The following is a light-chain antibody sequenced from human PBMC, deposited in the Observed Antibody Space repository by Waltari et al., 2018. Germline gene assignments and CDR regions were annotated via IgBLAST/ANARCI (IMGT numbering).Light chain of an antibody. Sequence: DIHMTQSPSSLSAPVGDRVTITRQASQDIKKSLNWFHQQPGKAPQVLIFDASNSQTGAPSRFGRSGSGTDFTFTISRLQPEDMGTYYCQQYHSVPLTFGGGTRVEIK. J-gene: IGKJ4*01. CDR1: QDIKKS. V-gene: IGKV1-33*01. CDR3: QQYHSVPLT. CDR2: DAS.